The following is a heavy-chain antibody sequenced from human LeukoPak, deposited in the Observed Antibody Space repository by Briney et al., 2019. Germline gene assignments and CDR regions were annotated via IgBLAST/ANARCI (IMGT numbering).Heavy chain of an antibody. CDR1: GFTFSSFA. CDR2: INSNGDIT. J-gene: IGHJ4*02. Sequence: AGSLRLSCSASGFTFSSFAMHWVRQAPGKGLEYVSAINSNGDITDYADSVKGRFTISRDNSKNTLHPQMSSLTVEDTAVYYCVKSPHASSSYFHYWGQGTLVTVSS. D-gene: IGHD6-13*01. CDR3: VKSPHASSSYFHY. V-gene: IGHV3-64D*06.